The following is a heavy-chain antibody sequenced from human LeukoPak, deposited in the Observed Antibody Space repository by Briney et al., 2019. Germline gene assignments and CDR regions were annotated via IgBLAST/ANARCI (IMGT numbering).Heavy chain of an antibody. CDR3: ARRDGYSRTYFDY. D-gene: IGHD5-24*01. V-gene: IGHV4-34*01. J-gene: IGHJ4*02. CDR1: GGSFSGYY. CDR2: INHSGST. Sequence: SETLSLTCAVYGGSFSGYYSSWIRQPPGKGLEWIGEINHSGSTNYNPSLKSRVTISVDTSKNQFSLKLSSVTAADTAVYYCARRDGYSRTYFDYWGQGTLVTVSS.